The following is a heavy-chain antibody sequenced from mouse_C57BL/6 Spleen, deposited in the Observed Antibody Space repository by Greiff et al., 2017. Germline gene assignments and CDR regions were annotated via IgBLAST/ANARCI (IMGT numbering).Heavy chain of an antibody. CDR1: GYTFTSYW. V-gene: IGHV1-50*01. CDR3: ARRRGSYDGYDY. CDR2: IDPSDSYT. Sequence: VQLQQSGAELVKPGASVKLSCKASGYTFTSYWMQWVKQRPGQGLEWIGEIDPSDSYTNYNQKFKGKATLTVDTSSSTAYMQLSSLTSEDSAVYYCARRRGSYDGYDYWGQGTTLTVSS. J-gene: IGHJ2*01. D-gene: IGHD2-3*01.